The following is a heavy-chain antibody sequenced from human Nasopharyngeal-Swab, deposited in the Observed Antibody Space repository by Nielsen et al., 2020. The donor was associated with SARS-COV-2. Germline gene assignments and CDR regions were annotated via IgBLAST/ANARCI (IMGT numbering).Heavy chain of an antibody. J-gene: IGHJ4*02. CDR3: ASDSRY. Sequence: GGSLRLSCAASGFTFSDYTMNWVRQAPGQGLGWVSSISSSGSYMYYTDSVKGRFTMSRDNAKNSLYLQMNSLRAEDTAVYYCASDSRYWGQGTLVTVSS. D-gene: IGHD2-2*01. V-gene: IGHV3-21*01. CDR2: ISSSGSYM. CDR1: GFTFSDYT.